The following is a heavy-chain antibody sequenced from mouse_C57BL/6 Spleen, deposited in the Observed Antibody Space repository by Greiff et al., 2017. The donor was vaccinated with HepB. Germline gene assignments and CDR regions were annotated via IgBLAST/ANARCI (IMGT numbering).Heavy chain of an antibody. J-gene: IGHJ4*01. CDR1: GYTFTSYW. CDR2: IYPGSGST. V-gene: IGHV1-55*01. CDR3: ARDYDKDAMDY. D-gene: IGHD2-4*01. Sequence: QVQLQQPGAELVKPGASVKMSCKASGYTFTSYWITWVKQRPGQGLEWIGDIYPGSGSTNYNEKFKSKATLTVDTSSSTAYMQLSSLSSEDSAVYYCARDYDKDAMDYWGQGTSVTVSS.